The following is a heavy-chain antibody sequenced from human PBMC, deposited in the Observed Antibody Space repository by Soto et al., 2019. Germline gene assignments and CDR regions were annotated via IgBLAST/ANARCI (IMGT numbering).Heavy chain of an antibody. CDR3: ARGRGSTGYLGREHYFDY. V-gene: IGHV3-66*01. J-gene: IGHJ4*02. CDR1: GFSVTNNY. Sequence: EVQVVESGGGLVQPGGSLRLSCAAPGFSVTNNYMNWVRQAPGKGLEWVSIIDIGGNTYYADSVKDRFTISRDNSRNTLYLQMDSLRAEDTAVYYCARGRGSTGYLGREHYFDYWGQGTLVTVSP. D-gene: IGHD2-2*01. CDR2: IDIGGNT.